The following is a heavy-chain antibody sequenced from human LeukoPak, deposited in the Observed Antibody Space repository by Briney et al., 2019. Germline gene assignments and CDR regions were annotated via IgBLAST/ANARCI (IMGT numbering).Heavy chain of an antibody. Sequence: GGSLRLSCAASGFTFSDYYMSWIRQAPGKGLEWVSGIGGSGGSTFYADSVKGRFTISRDNSKNTLYLQINSLRAEDTAVYYCAKDLGQRWLQSDAFDIWGQGTMVTVSS. D-gene: IGHD5-24*01. CDR1: GFTFSDYY. CDR3: AKDLGQRWLQSDAFDI. CDR2: IGGSGGST. J-gene: IGHJ3*02. V-gene: IGHV3-23*01.